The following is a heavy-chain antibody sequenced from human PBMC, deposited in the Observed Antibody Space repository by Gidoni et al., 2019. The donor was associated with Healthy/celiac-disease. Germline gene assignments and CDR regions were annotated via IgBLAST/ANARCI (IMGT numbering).Heavy chain of an antibody. CDR3: ARKNVWLRLIGYFDY. J-gene: IGHJ4*02. CDR1: GGSFSGYY. V-gene: IGHV4-34*01. Sequence: QVQLQQWGAGLLKPSETLSLTCAVYGGSFSGYYWSWIRQPPGKGLEWIGEINHSGSTNYNPSLKSRVTISVDTSKNQFSLKLSSVTAADTAVYYCARKNVWLRLIGYFDYWGQGTLVTVSS. CDR2: INHSGST. D-gene: IGHD5-12*01.